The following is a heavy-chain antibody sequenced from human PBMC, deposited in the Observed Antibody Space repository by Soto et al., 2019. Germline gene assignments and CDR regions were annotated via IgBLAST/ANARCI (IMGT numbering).Heavy chain of an antibody. CDR2: IYYSGST. D-gene: IGHD2-21*01. CDR1: GGSISSGGYY. J-gene: IGHJ6*02. V-gene: IGHV4-31*03. Sequence: SETLSLTCTVSGGSISSGGYYWSWIRQHPGKGLEWIGYIYYSGSTYYNPSLKSRVTISVDTSKNQFSLKLSYVTAADTAVYYCARESGDRLGTVHFCYYGMDVWGQGTKVTVYS. CDR3: ARESGDRLGTVHFCYYGMDV.